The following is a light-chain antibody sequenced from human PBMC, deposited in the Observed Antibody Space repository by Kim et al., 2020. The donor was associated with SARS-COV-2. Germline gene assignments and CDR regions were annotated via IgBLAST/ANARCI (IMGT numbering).Light chain of an antibody. CDR2: DVS. CDR3: SSYTSSSTNYV. CDR1: SSDVGGYKY. V-gene: IGLV2-14*03. J-gene: IGLJ1*01. Sequence: QSITISCTGTSSDVGGYKYVSWYQQHPGKAPKLMIYDVSNRPSGVSNRFSGSKSGNTASLTISGLPAEDEADYYCSSYTSSSTNYVFGTGTKVTVL.